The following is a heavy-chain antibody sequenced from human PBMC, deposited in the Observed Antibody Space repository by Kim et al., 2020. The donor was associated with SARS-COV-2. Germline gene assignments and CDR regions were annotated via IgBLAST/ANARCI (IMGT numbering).Heavy chain of an antibody. CDR3: ATAESDSGWYAL. D-gene: IGHD6-19*01. J-gene: IGHJ5*02. V-gene: IGHV4-59*13. Sequence: SETLSLTCTVSGDSITDKYWNWIRQSPGKALEWIGYISYGGNTNYNPSLKSRATISLDISRRHFSLKLNSVTADDTAVYYCATAESDSGWYALWGQGTLVTVSS. CDR2: ISYGGNT. CDR1: GDSITDKY.